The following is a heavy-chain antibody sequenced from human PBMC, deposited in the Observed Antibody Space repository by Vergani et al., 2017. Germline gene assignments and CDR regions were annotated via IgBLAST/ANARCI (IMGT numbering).Heavy chain of an antibody. V-gene: IGHV3-7*01. CDR3: ARGNSLGSY. D-gene: IGHD1-7*01. Sequence: EVQLVESGGGLFQPGGSLRLSFAASGFIFSSYWMHWFRQAPGKGLEWVAAIKEDGSEKQYVDSVKGRFTISRDNAKKSLYLQMNSLRGEDTAVYYCARGNSLGSYWGQGTLVTVSS. J-gene: IGHJ4*02. CDR2: IKEDGSEK. CDR1: GFIFSSYW.